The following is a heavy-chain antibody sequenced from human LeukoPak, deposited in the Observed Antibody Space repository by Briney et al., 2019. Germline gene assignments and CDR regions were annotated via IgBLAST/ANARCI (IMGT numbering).Heavy chain of an antibody. D-gene: IGHD1-14*01. CDR3: TRGPTGNRYVSPLDY. V-gene: IGHV4-59*01. CDR1: GGSITNYY. Sequence: SETLSLTCTVSGGSITNYYWSWIRQPPGKGLEWIGYTYHSGSTNYNPSLKSRVTISVDTSKNQFSLKLNSVTAADTAVYYCTRGPTGNRYVSPLDYWGQGTLVTVSS. J-gene: IGHJ4*02. CDR2: TYHSGST.